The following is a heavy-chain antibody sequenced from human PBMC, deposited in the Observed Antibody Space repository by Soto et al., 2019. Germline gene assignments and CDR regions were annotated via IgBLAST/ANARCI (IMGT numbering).Heavy chain of an antibody. CDR1: GGSIISSDYY. V-gene: IGHV4-39*01. J-gene: IGHJ5*02. CDR3: ARHSIAVRKNNWFDP. CDR2: VFYLGST. D-gene: IGHD6-19*01. Sequence: SETLSLTCTVSGGSIISSDYYWGWVRQPPGKGLEWIGSVFYLGSTYYNPSLKSQVTMSVDTSKNQFSLKLTSVSAADTAIYYCARHSIAVRKNNWFDPWGQGTPVTVSS.